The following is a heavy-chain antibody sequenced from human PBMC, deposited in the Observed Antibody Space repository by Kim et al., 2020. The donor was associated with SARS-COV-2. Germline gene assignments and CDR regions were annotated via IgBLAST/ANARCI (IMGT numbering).Heavy chain of an antibody. Sequence: GGSLRLSCAASGFTFSSHPMQWVRQATGKGLEWVSAIGTAGDTYYPGSVKGRFTISRENAKNSLYLQMSSLRAGDTAIYHCVRQAVGATGHFDYWGQGTL. CDR1: GFTFSSHP. CDR2: IGTAGDT. V-gene: IGHV3-13*04. CDR3: VRQAVGATGHFDY. J-gene: IGHJ4*02. D-gene: IGHD1-26*01.